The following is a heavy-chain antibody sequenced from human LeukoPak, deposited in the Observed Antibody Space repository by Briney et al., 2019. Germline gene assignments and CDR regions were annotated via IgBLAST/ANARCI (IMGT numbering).Heavy chain of an antibody. D-gene: IGHD3-22*01. CDR1: GFTFNNYW. V-gene: IGHV3-7*04. Sequence: PGGSLRLSCAASGFTFNNYWMSWVRQTPGKGLEWVANIKQDGSELYYVDSVKGRFTISRDNAKSSLYLQMNSLRAEDTAVYYCARAYHYDSGGYPHYFDYWGQGALVTVSS. J-gene: IGHJ4*02. CDR3: ARAYHYDSGGYPHYFDY. CDR2: IKQDGSEL.